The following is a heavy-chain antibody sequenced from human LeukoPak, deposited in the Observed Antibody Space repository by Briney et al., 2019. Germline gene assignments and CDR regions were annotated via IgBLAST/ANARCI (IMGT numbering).Heavy chain of an antibody. V-gene: IGHV4-34*01. CDR2: INHSGST. J-gene: IGHJ6*03. CDR3: ARTPYYDFWSGYWDYYYYMDV. CDR1: GGSFSGYY. Sequence: KPSETLSLTRAVYGGSFSGYYWSWIRQPPAKGLEWIGEINHSGSTNYNPSLKRRVTISVDTSKNQFSLHVSSVSDADTAVYYCARTPYYDFWSGYWDYYYYMDVWGKGTTVTVSS. D-gene: IGHD3-3*01.